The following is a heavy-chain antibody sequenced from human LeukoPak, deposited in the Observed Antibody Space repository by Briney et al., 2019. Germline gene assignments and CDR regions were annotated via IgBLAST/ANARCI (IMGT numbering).Heavy chain of an antibody. CDR3: ARASYDCYDSSGSYFDY. D-gene: IGHD3-22*01. CDR1: GGSISSGGYY. V-gene: IGHV4-31*03. Sequence: SETLSLTCTVSGGSISSGGYYWSWIRQHPGKGLEWIGYIYYSGSTYYNPSLKSRVTISVDTSKNQFSLKLSSVTAADTAVYYCARASYDCYDSSGSYFDYWGQGTLVTVSS. CDR2: IYYSGST. J-gene: IGHJ4*02.